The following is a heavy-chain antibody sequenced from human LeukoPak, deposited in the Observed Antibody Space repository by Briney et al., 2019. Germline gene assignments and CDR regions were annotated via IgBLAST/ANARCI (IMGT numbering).Heavy chain of an antibody. Sequence: GGSLRLSCAASGFTFNNYVMHWVRQAPGKGLEWVAVMSVDGNIKLYAGSVRGRFTISRDNSRNTLYLQLNSLRAEDTAVYYCTRDPIMGVPDYFDYWGQGTLVAVSS. D-gene: IGHD1-26*01. CDR1: GFTFNNYV. J-gene: IGHJ4*02. CDR2: MSVDGNIK. V-gene: IGHV3-30*03. CDR3: TRDPIMGVPDYFDY.